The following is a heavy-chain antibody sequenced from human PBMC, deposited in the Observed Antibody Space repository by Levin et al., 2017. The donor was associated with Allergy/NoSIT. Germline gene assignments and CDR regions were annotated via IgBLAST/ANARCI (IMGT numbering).Heavy chain of an antibody. Sequence: PSETLSLTCAISGDSVSSNSAAWNWIRQSPSRGLEWLGRTYYRSKWYNDYAVSVKSRITINPDTSKNQFSLQLNSVTPEDTAVYYCARGNTDSSSWAYYYYGMDVWGQGTTVTVSS. CDR1: GDSVSSNSAA. CDR2: TYYRSKWYN. V-gene: IGHV6-1*01. D-gene: IGHD6-13*01. CDR3: ARGNTDSSSWAYYYYGMDV. J-gene: IGHJ6*02.